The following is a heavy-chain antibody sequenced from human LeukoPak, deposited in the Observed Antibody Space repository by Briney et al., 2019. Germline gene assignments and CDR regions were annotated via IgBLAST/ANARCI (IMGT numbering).Heavy chain of an antibody. CDR3: ARTAPLSSGWYRWFDP. D-gene: IGHD6-19*01. J-gene: IGHJ5*02. V-gene: IGHV4-39*07. CDR1: GGSIRSSYYY. CDR2: INHSGST. Sequence: PSETLSLTCTVSGGSIRSSYYYWGWIRQPPGKGLEWIGEINHSGSTNYNPSLKSRVTISVDTSKNQFSLKLSSVTAADTAVYYCARTAPLSSGWYRWFDPWGQGTLVTVSS.